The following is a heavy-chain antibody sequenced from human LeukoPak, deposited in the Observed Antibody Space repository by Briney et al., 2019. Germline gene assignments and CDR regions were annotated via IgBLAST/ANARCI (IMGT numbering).Heavy chain of an antibody. CDR3: AIEKLEVPGFDY. CDR2: IYYSGST. V-gene: IGHV4-59*01. D-gene: IGHD1-1*01. CDR1: GGSISSYY. Sequence: SETLSLTCTVSGGSISSYYWSWIRQPPGKGLEWIGYIYYSGSTNYNPSLKSRVTISVDTSKNQFSLKLSSVTAADTAVYYCAIEKLEVPGFDYWGQGTLVTVSS. J-gene: IGHJ4*02.